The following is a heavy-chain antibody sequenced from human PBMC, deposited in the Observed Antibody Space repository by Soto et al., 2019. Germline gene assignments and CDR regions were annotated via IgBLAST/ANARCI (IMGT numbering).Heavy chain of an antibody. D-gene: IGHD5-12*01. CDR3: PRAISRYVT. CDR1: GITITTYA. Sequence: QVQLVQSGTEVKKPGASVKVSCKASGITITTYAIHWVRQAPGQGLEWMGWSNAGNGNTRYSQRFQGRVTLTRYTSASTAYMDLSSLTSEDAAIYYCPRAISRYVTWGKGTLVTVSS. V-gene: IGHV1-3*01. CDR2: SNAGNGNT. J-gene: IGHJ5*02.